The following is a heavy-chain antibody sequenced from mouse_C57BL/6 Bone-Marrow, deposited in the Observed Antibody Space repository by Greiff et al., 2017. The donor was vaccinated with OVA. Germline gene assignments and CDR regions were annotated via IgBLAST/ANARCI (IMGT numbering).Heavy chain of an antibody. V-gene: IGHV5-12*01. CDR2: ISNGGGST. D-gene: IGHD3-2*02. Sequence: EVKVEESGGGLVQPGGSLKLSCAASGFTFSDYYMYWVRQTPEKRLEWVAYISNGGGSTYYPDTVKGRFTISRDNAKNTLYLQMSRLKSEDTAMYYCAREPRLMDYWGQGTSVTVSS. CDR3: AREPRLMDY. CDR1: GFTFSDYY. J-gene: IGHJ4*01.